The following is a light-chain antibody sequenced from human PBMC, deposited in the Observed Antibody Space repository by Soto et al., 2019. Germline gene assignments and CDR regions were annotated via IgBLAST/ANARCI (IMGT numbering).Light chain of an antibody. J-gene: IGKJ2*01. CDR3: QQYGRSPPMYT. Sequence: DIVLTQSPGTLSLSPGERAALSRRASQSVNSSYLAWYQQKPGQAPRLLIYGASSRATGIPDRFSGSGSGTDFTLTISRLEPEDFAVYYCQQYGRSPPMYTFGQGTKLEIK. V-gene: IGKV3-20*01. CDR1: QSVNSSY. CDR2: GAS.